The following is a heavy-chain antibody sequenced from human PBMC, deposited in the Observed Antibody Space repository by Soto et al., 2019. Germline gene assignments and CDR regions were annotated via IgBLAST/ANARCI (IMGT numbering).Heavy chain of an antibody. D-gene: IGHD2-21*01. J-gene: IGHJ6*02. CDR1: GGSISSGGYY. CDR3: AASCVGCGGFNYYGMDV. CDR2: IYYSGST. Sequence: QVQLQESGPGLVKPSQTLSLTCTVSGGSISSGGYYWSWIRQHPGKGLEGIRYIYYSGSTYYNPSLKSRVTISVETSKHQFSLKLSSVTAADTAVYYCAASCVGCGGFNYYGMDVWGQGTTVTVSS. V-gene: IGHV4-31*03.